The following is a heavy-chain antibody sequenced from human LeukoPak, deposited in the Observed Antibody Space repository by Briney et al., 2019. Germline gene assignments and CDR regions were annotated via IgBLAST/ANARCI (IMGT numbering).Heavy chain of an antibody. Sequence: GSVKVSCKASGYTFTDYYMHWVRQAPGQGLEWMGWINPNSGDTKYAQKFQGRVTLTRDTSISTAYMELSRLRSDDTAVYYCARDLVTAAALDYWGQGTLVTVSS. CDR3: ARDLVTAAALDY. CDR1: GYTFTDYY. D-gene: IGHD6-13*01. CDR2: INPNSGDT. V-gene: IGHV1-2*02. J-gene: IGHJ4*02.